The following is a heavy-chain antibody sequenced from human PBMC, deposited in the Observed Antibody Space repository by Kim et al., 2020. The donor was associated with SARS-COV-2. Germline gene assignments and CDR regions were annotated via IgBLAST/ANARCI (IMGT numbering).Heavy chain of an antibody. J-gene: IGHJ4*02. V-gene: IGHV3-74*01. CDR3: ARDPDSRGYSDFDY. Sequence: GGSLRLSCAASGFSISTYWMHWVRQAPGKGLVWVSRIKSDGSSTSYADSVKGRFTISRDNAKNTLYLQMTSLRAEDTAVYYCARDPDSRGYSDFDYWGQGTLVTVSS. CDR1: GFSISTYW. D-gene: IGHD3-22*01. CDR2: IKSDGSST.